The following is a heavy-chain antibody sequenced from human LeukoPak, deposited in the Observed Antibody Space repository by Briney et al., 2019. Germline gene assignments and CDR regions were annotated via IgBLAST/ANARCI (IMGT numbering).Heavy chain of an antibody. CDR2: IYYSGST. Sequence: TSETLSLTCTVSGGSISSYYWSWIRQPPGKGLEWIGYIYYSGSTNYNPSLKSRVTISVDTSKNQFSLKLSSVTAADTAVYYCARDNYYDSSGYYYPFDYWGQGTLVTVSS. CDR1: GGSISSYY. D-gene: IGHD3-22*01. V-gene: IGHV4-59*01. CDR3: ARDNYYDSSGYYYPFDY. J-gene: IGHJ4*02.